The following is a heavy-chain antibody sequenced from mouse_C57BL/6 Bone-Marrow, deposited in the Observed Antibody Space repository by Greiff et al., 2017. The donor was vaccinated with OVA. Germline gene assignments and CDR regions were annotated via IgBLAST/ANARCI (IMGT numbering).Heavy chain of an antibody. CDR3: VLLYDYLFDY. J-gene: IGHJ2*01. CDR1: GYTFTSYW. Sequence: QVQLQPGAELVKPGASVKMSCKASGYTFTSYWITWVKQRPGQGLEWIGDIYSGSGSTNYNEKFKSKATLTVDTSSSTAYMQLRSLTSEDSAVYYCVLLYDYLFDYWGQGTTLTVSS. D-gene: IGHD2-4*01. V-gene: IGHV1-55*01. CDR2: IYSGSGST.